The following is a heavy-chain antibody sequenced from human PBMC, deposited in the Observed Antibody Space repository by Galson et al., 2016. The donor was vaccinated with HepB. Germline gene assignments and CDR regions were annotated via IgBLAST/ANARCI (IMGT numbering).Heavy chain of an antibody. CDR2: TFYRSTWEN. J-gene: IGHJ6*02. CDR3: ARAVMLGRGMDV. D-gene: IGHD3-10*01. V-gene: IGHV6-1*01. CDR1: GDSVSNNGAA. Sequence: CAISGDSVSNNGAAWVWIRQSPSRGLEWLGRTFYRSTWENHYAGSVINRITISPDTSRNQFSLHLHSLTPEDTAVYYCARAVMLGRGMDVWGQGTTVTVSS.